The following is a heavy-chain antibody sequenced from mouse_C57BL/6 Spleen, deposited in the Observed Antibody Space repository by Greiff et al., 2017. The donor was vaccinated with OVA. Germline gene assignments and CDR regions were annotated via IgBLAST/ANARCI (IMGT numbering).Heavy chain of an antibody. V-gene: IGHV5-4*01. Sequence: EVNVVESGGGLVKPGGSLKLSCAASGFTFSSYAMSWVRQTPEKRLEWVATISDGGSYTYYPDNVKGRFTISRDNAKNNLYLQMSHLKSEDTAMYYCARDYYGSSPFWDYWGQGTTLTVSS. J-gene: IGHJ2*01. D-gene: IGHD1-1*01. CDR1: GFTFSSYA. CDR2: ISDGGSYT. CDR3: ARDYYGSSPFWDY.